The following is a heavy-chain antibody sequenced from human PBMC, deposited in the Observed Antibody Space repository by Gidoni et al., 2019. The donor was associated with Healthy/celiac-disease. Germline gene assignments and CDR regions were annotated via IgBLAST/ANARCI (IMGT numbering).Heavy chain of an antibody. D-gene: IGHD3-10*01. V-gene: IGHV3-15*01. J-gene: IGHJ4*02. CDR3: TTGSTYYYGSGSVDY. Sequence: EVQLVESGGGLVKPGGSLRLSCAASRFTFRNAWMSWVRQAPGKGLEWVGRIKSNTDGGTTDYAAPVKGRFTISRDDSKNTLYLQMNSLKTEDTAVYYCTTGSTYYYGSGSVDYWGQGTLVTVSS. CDR1: RFTFRNAW. CDR2: IKSNTDGGTT.